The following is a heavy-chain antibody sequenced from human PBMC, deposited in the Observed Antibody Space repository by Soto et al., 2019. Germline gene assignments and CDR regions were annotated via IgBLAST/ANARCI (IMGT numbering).Heavy chain of an antibody. J-gene: IGHJ4*02. CDR3: TTVVRVWYYDSAKKGNFDY. V-gene: IGHV3-15*01. CDR2: IKSKTDGGTT. D-gene: IGHD3-22*01. CDR1: GFTFSNAW. Sequence: EVQLVESGGGLVKPGGSLRLSCAASGFTFSNAWMSWVRQAPGKGLEWVGRIKSKTDGGTTDYAAPVKGRFTISRDDXINXLXQQMNSLKTEDTAVYYCTTVVRVWYYDSAKKGNFDYWGQGTLVTVSS.